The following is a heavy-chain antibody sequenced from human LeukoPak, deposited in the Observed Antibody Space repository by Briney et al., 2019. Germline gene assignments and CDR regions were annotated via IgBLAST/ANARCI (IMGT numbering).Heavy chain of an antibody. CDR1: GFTFSTYA. CDR2: ISYDGSNK. Sequence: GGSLRLSCAASGFTFSTYAMHWVRQAPGKGLEWVALISYDGSNKYYADSVKGRFTVSRDNSKNTLYLQMNSLRAEDTAVYYCARDGISRGSGTYYNAWGEGTLVTVSS. CDR3: ARDGISRGSGTYYNA. V-gene: IGHV3-30*01. D-gene: IGHD3-10*01. J-gene: IGHJ5*02.